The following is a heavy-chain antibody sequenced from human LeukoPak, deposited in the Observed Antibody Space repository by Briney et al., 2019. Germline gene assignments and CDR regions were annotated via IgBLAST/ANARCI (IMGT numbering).Heavy chain of an antibody. V-gene: IGHV3-48*01. CDR3: ARSEYPGWEMVDY. J-gene: IGHJ4*02. CDR2: ISSGSEII. Sequence: PGGSLRLSCAASGFTFSTYNMNWVRQAPGKGLEWVSFISSGSEIIYYADSVKGRFTVSRDNAKNSLYLQMNSLRAEDTAVYYCARSEYPGWEMVDYWGQGTLVTVSS. CDR1: GFTFSTYN. D-gene: IGHD1-26*01.